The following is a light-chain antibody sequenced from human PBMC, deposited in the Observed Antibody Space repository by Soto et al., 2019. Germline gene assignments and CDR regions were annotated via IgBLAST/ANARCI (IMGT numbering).Light chain of an antibody. J-gene: IGKJ4*01. CDR3: QQLSNWPLN. CDR1: QSVSSY. V-gene: IGKV3-11*01. CDR2: DAS. Sequence: EIVLTQSPATLSLSPGERATLSCRASQSVSSYLAWYQQKPGQAPRLLIYDASNRATGIPARFSGSESGTHCTLTISSLEPEDFAVYYCQQLSNWPLNFCGGTKVEIK.